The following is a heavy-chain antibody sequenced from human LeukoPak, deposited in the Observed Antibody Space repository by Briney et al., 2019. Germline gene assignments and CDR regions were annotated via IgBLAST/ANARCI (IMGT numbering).Heavy chain of an antibody. CDR1: GGSISSSSYY. J-gene: IGHJ6*03. V-gene: IGHV4-39*02. Sequence: SETLSLTCTVSGGSISSSSYYWGWIRQPPGKGLEWIGSIYYSGSTYYNPSLKSRVTISVDTSKNQFSPKLSSVTAADTAVYYCARDAPDPWYYYYYMDVWGKGTMVTVSS. CDR3: ARDAPDPWYYYYYMDV. CDR2: IYYSGST.